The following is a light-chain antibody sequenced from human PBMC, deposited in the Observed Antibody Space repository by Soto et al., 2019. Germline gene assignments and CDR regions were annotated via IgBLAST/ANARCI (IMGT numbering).Light chain of an antibody. V-gene: IGKV3-11*01. Sequence: EIVLTQSPATLSLSPGERATLSCRASQSISNLAWYQQTPGQAPRLLISDTSDRATGIPARFSGSGSGTDFTLTISRLEPEDFAVYFCQHRSDWPLFTFGPGTKVDIK. CDR1: QSISN. CDR2: DTS. J-gene: IGKJ3*01. CDR3: QHRSDWPLFT.